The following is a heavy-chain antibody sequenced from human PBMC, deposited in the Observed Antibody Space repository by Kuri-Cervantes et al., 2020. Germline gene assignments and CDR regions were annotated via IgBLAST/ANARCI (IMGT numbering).Heavy chain of an antibody. J-gene: IGHJ4*02. CDR2: ISGSGGST. Sequence: GGSLRLSCAASGFTFSSYAMSWVRQAPGKGLEWVSAISGSGGSTYYADSVKGRFTISRDNSKNTLYLQMNSLRAEDTAVYYCARILTDLDSTSFDYWGQGTLVTVSS. CDR3: ARILTDLDSTSFDY. V-gene: IGHV3-23*01. D-gene: IGHD2-2*01. CDR1: GFTFSSYA.